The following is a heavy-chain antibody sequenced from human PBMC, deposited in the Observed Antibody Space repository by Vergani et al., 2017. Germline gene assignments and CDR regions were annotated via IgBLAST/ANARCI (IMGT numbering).Heavy chain of an antibody. D-gene: IGHD3-10*01. V-gene: IGHV4-39*07. CDR2: IYTSGST. J-gene: IGHJ6*03. CDR1: GGSISSSSYY. Sequence: QLQLQESGPGLVQPSETLSLTCTVSGGSISSSSYYWGWIRQPPGKGLEWIGSIYTSGSTNYNPSLKSRVTISVDTSKNQFSLKLSSVTAADTAVYYCARRRVRGVNYYYYMDVWGKGTTVTVSS. CDR3: ARRRVRGVNYYYYMDV.